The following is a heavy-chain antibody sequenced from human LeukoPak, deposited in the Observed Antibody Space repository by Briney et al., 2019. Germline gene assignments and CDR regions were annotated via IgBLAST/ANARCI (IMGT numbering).Heavy chain of an antibody. D-gene: IGHD3-3*01. V-gene: IGHV3-7*01. Sequence: QPGGSLSLSCVASGFTLSSYWMSWVHQAPGKGLEWVANIDGDGSTEAYVDSLKGRFTISRDNAKNSLYLQMNNLRVEDTAVYYCARGSAAFAESVYWGQGTLVTVSS. J-gene: IGHJ4*02. CDR2: IDGDGSTE. CDR1: GFTLSSYW. CDR3: ARGSAAFAESVY.